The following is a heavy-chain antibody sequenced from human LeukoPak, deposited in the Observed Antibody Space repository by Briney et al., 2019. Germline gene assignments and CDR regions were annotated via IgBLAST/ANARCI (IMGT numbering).Heavy chain of an antibody. D-gene: IGHD7-27*01. CDR3: ASGGELGSTWFDP. V-gene: IGHV3-74*01. CDR2: INSDGSST. J-gene: IGHJ5*02. Sequence: GGSLRLSCAASGFTFSSYWMHWVRQAPGKGLVWVSRINSDGSSTSYADSVKGRFTISRDNAKNTLYLQMNSLRAEDTAVYYCASGGELGSTWFDPWGQGTLVTVSS. CDR1: GFTFSSYW.